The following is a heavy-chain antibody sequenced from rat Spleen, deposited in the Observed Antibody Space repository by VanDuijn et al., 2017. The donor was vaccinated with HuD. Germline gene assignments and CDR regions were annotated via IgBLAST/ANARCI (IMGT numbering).Heavy chain of an antibody. CDR1: GFTFSDYN. V-gene: IGHV5-7*01. CDR2: IIYDGSST. J-gene: IGHJ4*01. CDR3: ATHGGGRTYVMDA. Sequence: EVQLVESGGGLVQPGRSLKLSCAASGFTFSDYNMAWVRQAPKKGLEWVATIIYDGSSTYYRDSVKGRFTISRDNAKSTLYLKMDSLRSEDTATYYCATHGGGRTYVMDAWGQGVSVTVSS. D-gene: IGHD1-1*01.